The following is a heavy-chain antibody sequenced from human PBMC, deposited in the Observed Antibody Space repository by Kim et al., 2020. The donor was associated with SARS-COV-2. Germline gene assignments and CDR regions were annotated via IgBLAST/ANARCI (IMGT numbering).Heavy chain of an antibody. V-gene: IGHV3-74*01. CDR1: GFTFSAYW. Sequence: GGSLRLSCAASGFTFSAYWMHWVRQAPGKGLVWVSRISESGSATINADSVKGRFTSSRDNAKNTLYLQMNSLRAEDTAVYYCARDGGVAGHDWYFDLWGRGTLVTVSS. CDR2: ISESGSAT. J-gene: IGHJ2*01. CDR3: ARDGGVAGHDWYFDL. D-gene: IGHD3-16*01.